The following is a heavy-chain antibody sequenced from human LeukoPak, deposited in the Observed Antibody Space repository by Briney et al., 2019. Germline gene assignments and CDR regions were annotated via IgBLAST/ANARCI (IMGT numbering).Heavy chain of an antibody. Sequence: GGSLRLSCAASGFTSSSYAMSWVRQAPGKGLEWVSAISGSGGSTYYADSVKGRFTISRDNSKNTLYLQMNSLRAEDTAVYYCAKDSPGGYYYYGMDVWGQGTTVTVSS. V-gene: IGHV3-23*01. CDR1: GFTSSSYA. D-gene: IGHD1-14*01. J-gene: IGHJ6*02. CDR2: ISGSGGST. CDR3: AKDSPGGYYYYGMDV.